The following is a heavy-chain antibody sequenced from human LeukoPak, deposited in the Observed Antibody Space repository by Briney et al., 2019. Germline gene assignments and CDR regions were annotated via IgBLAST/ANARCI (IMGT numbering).Heavy chain of an antibody. J-gene: IGHJ5*02. D-gene: IGHD3-9*01. CDR3: EAEDGRFYDILTGYYTNWFDP. CDR2: IYHSGST. V-gene: IGHV4-38-2*01. CDR1: GYSISSGYY. Sequence: SETLSLTCAVSGYSISSGYYWGWIRQPPGKGLEWIGSIYHSGSTYYNPSLKSRVTISVDTSKDQFSLKLSSVTAADTAVYYWEAEDGRFYDILTGYYTNWFDPWGQGTLVTVSS.